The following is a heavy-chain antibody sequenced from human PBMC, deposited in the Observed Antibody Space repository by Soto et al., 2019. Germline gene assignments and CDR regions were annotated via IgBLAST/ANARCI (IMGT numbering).Heavy chain of an antibody. V-gene: IGHV3-74*01. J-gene: IGHJ4*02. CDR1: GFTFSSDW. CDR3: ARDLGGN. D-gene: IGHD3-16*01. Sequence: GSLRLSCAASGFTFSSDWMHWFRQAPGKGLVWVSAINSGGRTTTYADSVKGRFTISRDNSKNTLYLQMNGLRAEDTAVYYCARDLGGNWGQGTLVTVSS. CDR2: INSGGRTT.